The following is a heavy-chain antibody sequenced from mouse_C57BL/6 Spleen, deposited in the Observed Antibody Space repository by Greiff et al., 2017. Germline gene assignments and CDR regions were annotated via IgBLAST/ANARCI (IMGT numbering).Heavy chain of an antibody. V-gene: IGHV1-15*01. CDR3: TRLLLPFSFAY. D-gene: IGHD1-1*01. J-gene: IGHJ3*01. CDR1: GYTFTDYE. Sequence: VQVVESGAELVRPGASVTLSCKASGYTFTDYEMHWVKQTPVHGLEWIGAIDPETGGTAYKQKFKGKAILTADKSSSTAYMELRSLTSEDSAVYYCTRLLLPFSFAYWGQGTLVTVSA. CDR2: IDPETGGT.